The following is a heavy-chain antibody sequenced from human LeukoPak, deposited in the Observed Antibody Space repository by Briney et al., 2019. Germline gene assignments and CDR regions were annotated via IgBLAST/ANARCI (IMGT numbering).Heavy chain of an antibody. J-gene: IGHJ4*02. Sequence: PSETLSLTCTVSGGSISSSSYYWGWIRQPPGKGLEWIGSIYYSGSTYHNPSLKSRVTISVDTSKNQFSLKLSSVTAADTAVYYCARQIRGLLWFGETFDYWGQGTLVTVSS. CDR2: IYYSGST. V-gene: IGHV4-39*01. D-gene: IGHD3-10*01. CDR3: ARQIRGLLWFGETFDY. CDR1: GGSISSSSYY.